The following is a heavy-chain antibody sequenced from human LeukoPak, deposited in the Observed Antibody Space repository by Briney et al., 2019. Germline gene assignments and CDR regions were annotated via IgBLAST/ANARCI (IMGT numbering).Heavy chain of an antibody. D-gene: IGHD6-19*01. CDR1: SGSISSSDYY. V-gene: IGHV4-39*01. CDR3: ARQSIAVAGRHFDL. CDR2: VSYSGGG. Sequence: PSETLSLTCTVSSGSISSSDYYWGWIRQPPGKWLEWFGSVSYSGGGYYNPSLKSRVSISVDTSKNQFSLKLSSVTAADTAVYYCARQSIAVAGRHFDLWGRGTLVTVSS. J-gene: IGHJ2*01.